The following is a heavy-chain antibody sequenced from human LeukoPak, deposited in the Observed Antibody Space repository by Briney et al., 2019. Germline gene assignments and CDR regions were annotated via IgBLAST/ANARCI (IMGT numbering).Heavy chain of an antibody. Sequence: ASVKVSCKASGYTFTSYGISWVRQAPGQGFEWMGWISAYNGNTNYAQKLQGRVTMTTDTSTSTVYMELRSLRSDDTAVYYCARVHRGRSNWFDPWGQGTPVTVSS. J-gene: IGHJ5*02. CDR1: GYTFTSYG. CDR2: ISAYNGNT. V-gene: IGHV1-18*01. CDR3: ARVHRGRSNWFDP. D-gene: IGHD1-14*01.